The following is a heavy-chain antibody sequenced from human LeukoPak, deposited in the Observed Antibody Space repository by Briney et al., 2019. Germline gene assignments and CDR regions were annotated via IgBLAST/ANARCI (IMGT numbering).Heavy chain of an antibody. J-gene: IGHJ3*02. Sequence: GASVKVSCKASGYTFTSYYMHWVRQAPGQGLEWTGIINPSGGSTSYAQKFQGRVTMTRDTSTSTVYLELSSLRSEDTAVYYCASFRPKSYDFWSGYSNDAFDIWGQGTMVTASS. CDR3: ASFRPKSYDFWSGYSNDAFDI. D-gene: IGHD3-3*01. V-gene: IGHV1-46*03. CDR2: INPSGGST. CDR1: GYTFTSYY.